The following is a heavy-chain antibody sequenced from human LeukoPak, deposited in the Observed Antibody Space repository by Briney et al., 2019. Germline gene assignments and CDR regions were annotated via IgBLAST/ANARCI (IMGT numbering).Heavy chain of an antibody. D-gene: IGHD6-19*01. Sequence: GGFDPEDGETIYAQKFQGRVTMTEDTSTDTAYMELSSLRSEDTAMYYCATDRISGWYYFDYWGQGTLVTVSS. V-gene: IGHV1-24*01. CDR2: FDPEDGET. J-gene: IGHJ4*02. CDR3: ATDRISGWYYFDY.